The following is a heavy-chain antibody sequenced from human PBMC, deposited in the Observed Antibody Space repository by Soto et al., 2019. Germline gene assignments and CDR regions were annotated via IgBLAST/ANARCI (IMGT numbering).Heavy chain of an antibody. D-gene: IGHD1-26*01. CDR3: VTVNLVGAAYYFDY. V-gene: IGHV4-30-4*01. CDR1: GGSIRNGDYY. J-gene: IGHJ4*02. Sequence: SETLSLTCTVSGGSIRNGDYYWGWIRQPPGKGLEWIGYVYYSGPTYSHPSLNSRVSISVDTSENQFSLRLTSVTAADTAVYYCVTVNLVGAAYYFDYWGPGTLVTVSS. CDR2: VYYSGPT.